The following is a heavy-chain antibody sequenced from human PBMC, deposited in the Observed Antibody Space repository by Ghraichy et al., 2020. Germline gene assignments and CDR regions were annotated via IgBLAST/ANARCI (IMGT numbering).Heavy chain of an antibody. V-gene: IGHV1-2*02. D-gene: IGHD3-22*01. CDR2: INPRSGGT. J-gene: IGHJ4*02. CDR1: GYTFSGYY. Sequence: ASVKVSCKASGYTFSGYYMHWVRQAPGQGLEWMGWINPRSGGTNYAQKFQGRITMTRDTSISTAYMELRRLRSDDMAVYYCARDRVRPTYYFDSSASDSWGQGTLVTVS. CDR3: ARDRVRPTYYFDSSASDS.